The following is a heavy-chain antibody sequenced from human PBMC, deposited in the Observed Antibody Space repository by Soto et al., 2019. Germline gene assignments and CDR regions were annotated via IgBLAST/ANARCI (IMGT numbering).Heavy chain of an antibody. CDR3: AKALSNKEYCSGGSCYPIKHSGDYYYYYGMDV. CDR2: ISGSGGST. Sequence: GGSLRLSCAASGFTFSSYAMSWVRQAPGKGLEWVSAISGSGGSTYYADSVKGRFTISRDNSKNTLYLQMNSLRAEDTAVYYCAKALSNKEYCSGGSCYPIKHSGDYYYYYGMDVWGQGTTVTVSS. CDR1: GFTFSSYA. V-gene: IGHV3-23*01. D-gene: IGHD2-15*01. J-gene: IGHJ6*02.